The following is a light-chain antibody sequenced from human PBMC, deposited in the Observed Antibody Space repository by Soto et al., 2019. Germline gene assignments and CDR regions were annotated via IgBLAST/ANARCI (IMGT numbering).Light chain of an antibody. CDR3: YQHYTWARGT. CDR2: FAS. CDR1: RNIISN. V-gene: IGKV3-15*01. Sequence: EIVMTQAPGTLSVPPAERVTLSCRANRNIISNLAWYQQKPGQAPRLVIFFASTRATAVTDRVSGSGSGRDCTITISSLQAADFGVYYWYQHYTWARGTFGQGTKVDIK. J-gene: IGKJ1*01.